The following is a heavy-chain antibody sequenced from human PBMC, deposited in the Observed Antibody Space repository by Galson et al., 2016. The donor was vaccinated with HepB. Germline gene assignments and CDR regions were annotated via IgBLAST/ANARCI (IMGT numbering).Heavy chain of an antibody. CDR1: GYSSTNYW. J-gene: IGHJ1*01. CDR2: IYPGDSDT. D-gene: IGHD1-26*01. V-gene: IGHV5-51*01. CDR3: ARQGGSYRVDC. Sequence: QSGAEVKKSGESLKISCKASGYSSTNYWIAWVRQMPGKGLEWMGIIYPGDSDTRYSPSLQGQVVISADTSLTTAYLQWSSLKASDTGIYYCARQGGSYRVDCWGQGTLVTVSS.